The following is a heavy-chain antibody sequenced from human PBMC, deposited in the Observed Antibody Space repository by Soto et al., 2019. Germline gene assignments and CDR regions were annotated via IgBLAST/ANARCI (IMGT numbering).Heavy chain of an antibody. V-gene: IGHV1-3*01. D-gene: IGHD6-13*01. CDR3: ARDRSSSSWYGDFQH. J-gene: IGHJ1*01. CDR2: INAGNGNT. Sequence: ASVKVSCKASGYPFSRYTIYWVRQAPGQRLEWMGWINAGNGNTKYSQKFQGRVTITRDTSASTAYMELSSLRSEDTAVYYCARDRSSSSWYGDFQHWGQGTLVTVSS. CDR1: GYPFSRYT.